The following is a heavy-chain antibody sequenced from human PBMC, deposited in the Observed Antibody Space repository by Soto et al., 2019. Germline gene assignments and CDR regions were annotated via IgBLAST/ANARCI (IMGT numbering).Heavy chain of an antibody. Sequence: EVHLVETGGGLVQPGRSQGLSCVASGFTFDDYAMHWVRQTPGKGLEWVSSIDWNGGSTAYADSVKGRFTISRDNARNSLYLQMNSLRPEDTALYYCVNGRGTYFVYFGLDVWGQGTTVTVSS. J-gene: IGHJ6*02. CDR2: IDWNGGST. V-gene: IGHV3-9*01. CDR1: GFTFDDYA. CDR3: VNGRGTYFVYFGLDV. D-gene: IGHD3-10*02.